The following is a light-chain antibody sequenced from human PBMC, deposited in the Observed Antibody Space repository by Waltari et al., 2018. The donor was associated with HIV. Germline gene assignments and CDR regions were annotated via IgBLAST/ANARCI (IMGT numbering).Light chain of an antibody. Sequence: SYELTQPPSMSVSPGQTARITCFGDALPNRYASWYQQMPGQAPVLVIYKEREGPSGIPERFSGSNAGTAVTLIIRGVQPEDEADYYCQSADRSGSHVVFGGGTKVTV. CDR2: KER. J-gene: IGLJ2*01. CDR3: QSADRSGSHVV. CDR1: ALPNRY. V-gene: IGLV3-25*03.